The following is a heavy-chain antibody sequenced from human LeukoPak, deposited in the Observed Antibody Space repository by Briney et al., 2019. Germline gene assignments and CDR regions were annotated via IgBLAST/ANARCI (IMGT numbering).Heavy chain of an antibody. D-gene: IGHD3-22*01. CDR3: ARDNGGAYYFDTSAYYHNDAFDI. CDR1: GYTFTSFG. V-gene: IGHV1-18*01. J-gene: IGHJ3*02. Sequence: ASVKVSCKASGYTFTSFGISWLRQAPGQGFEWMGWISARNGNINYAQKFQGRVTMTTDTSTSTAYMELRSLRSDDTAVYYCARDNGGAYYFDTSAYYHNDAFDIWGQGTMVTVSS. CDR2: ISARNGNI.